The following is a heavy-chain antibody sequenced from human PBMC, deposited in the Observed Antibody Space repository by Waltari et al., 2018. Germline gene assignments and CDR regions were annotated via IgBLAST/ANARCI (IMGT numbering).Heavy chain of an antibody. CDR1: GGSISSYY. CDR3: ARHSVEYPNDAFDI. D-gene: IGHD2-2*01. J-gene: IGHJ3*02. Sequence: QVQLQESGPGLVKPSETLSLTCTVSGGSISSYYWSWIRQPPGKGLEWIGYIYYRGSTNYTPSLKSRVTISVDTSKNQFSLKLSSVTAADTAVYYCARHSVEYPNDAFDIWGQGTMVTVSS. V-gene: IGHV4-59*08. CDR2: IYYRGST.